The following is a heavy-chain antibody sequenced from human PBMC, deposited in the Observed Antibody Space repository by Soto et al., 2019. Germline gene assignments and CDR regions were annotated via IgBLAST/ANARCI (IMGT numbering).Heavy chain of an antibody. J-gene: IGHJ4*02. CDR3: ARDTGDGTFDF. Sequence: ASVKVSCKASGYTFSSYAMHWVRQAPGQRLEWMGWINAGYGNTKSSQKFRDRVTISRDTSASTAYMELTSLRSEATAVYCCARDTGDGTFDFWGQGTLVTVSS. CDR2: INAGYGNT. V-gene: IGHV1-3*01. CDR1: GYTFSSYA. D-gene: IGHD7-27*01.